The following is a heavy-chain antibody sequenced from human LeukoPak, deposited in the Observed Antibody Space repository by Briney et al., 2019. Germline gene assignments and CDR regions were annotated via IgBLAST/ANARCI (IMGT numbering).Heavy chain of an antibody. Sequence: ASVKVSCKASGYTFTSYGISWVRQAPGQGLEWMGWISAYNGNTNYAQKLQGRVTMTTDTSTSTAYMELRSLRSDDTAVYYCARDGHDFWSGSPSIDYWGQGTLVTVSS. CDR1: GYTFTSYG. CDR3: ARDGHDFWSGSPSIDY. V-gene: IGHV1-18*01. D-gene: IGHD3-3*01. J-gene: IGHJ4*02. CDR2: ISAYNGNT.